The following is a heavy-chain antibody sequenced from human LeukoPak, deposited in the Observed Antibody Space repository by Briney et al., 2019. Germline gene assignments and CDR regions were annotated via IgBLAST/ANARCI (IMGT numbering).Heavy chain of an antibody. CDR3: ARGAVVYYYYYYGMDV. Sequence: ASVEVSCKASGGTFSSYAISWVRQAPGQGLEWMRGIIPIFGTANYAQKFQGRVTITADESTSTAYMELSSLRSEDTAVYYCARGAVVYYYYYYGMDVWGQGTTVTVSS. CDR1: GGTFSSYA. D-gene: IGHD2-8*02. CDR2: IIPIFGTA. J-gene: IGHJ6*02. V-gene: IGHV1-69*13.